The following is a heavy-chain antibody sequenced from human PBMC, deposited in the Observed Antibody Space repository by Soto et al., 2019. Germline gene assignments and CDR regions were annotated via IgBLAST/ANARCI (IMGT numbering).Heavy chain of an antibody. CDR1: GYTFTGYA. CDR2: INAGNGNT. D-gene: IGHD3-10*01. J-gene: IGHJ5*02. V-gene: IGHV1-3*01. CDR3: ARDRITMVRGVEFWFDP. Sequence: ASVKVSCKASGYTFTGYAMHWVRQAPGQRLEWMGWINAGNGNTKYSQKFQGRVTITRDTSASTAYMELSSLRSEDTAVYYCARDRITMVRGVEFWFDPWGQGTLVTVS.